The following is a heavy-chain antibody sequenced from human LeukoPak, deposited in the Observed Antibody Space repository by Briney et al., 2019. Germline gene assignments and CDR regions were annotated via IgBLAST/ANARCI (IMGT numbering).Heavy chain of an antibody. CDR2: IRYDGSNK. CDR3: AKDNSIVGVIDP. Sequence: GGSLRLSCAVSGLTFSSYGMHWVRQAPGKGLEWVAFIRYDGSNKYYADSVKGRFTISRDNSKSTLYLQMNSLRAEDTAVYYCAKDNSIVGVIDPWGQGTLVTVSS. J-gene: IGHJ5*02. V-gene: IGHV3-30*02. CDR1: GLTFSSYG. D-gene: IGHD1-26*01.